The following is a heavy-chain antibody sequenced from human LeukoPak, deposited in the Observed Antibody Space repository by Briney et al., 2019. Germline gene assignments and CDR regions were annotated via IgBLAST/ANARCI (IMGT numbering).Heavy chain of an antibody. CDR3: ARVGSMYFDILTGSPDWFDP. V-gene: IGHV1-2*02. CDR1: GYXFTGNY. J-gene: IGHJ5*02. CDR2: INPNSGGT. Sequence: ASVKVSCKASGYXFTGNYIHWVRQAPGQGLEWMGWINPNSGGTNYAQKFQGRVTMTRDTSITTAYMELRRLRSDDTAVYYCARVGSMYFDILTGSPDWFDPWGQGTLVTVSS. D-gene: IGHD3-9*01.